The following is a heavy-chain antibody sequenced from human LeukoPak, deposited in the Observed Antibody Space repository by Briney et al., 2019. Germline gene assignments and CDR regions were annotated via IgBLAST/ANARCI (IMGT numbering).Heavy chain of an antibody. CDR2: ISGSGGST. V-gene: IGHV3-23*01. Sequence: PGGSLRLSCAVSGFTFSSYATSWVRQAAGDGLEWVSAISGSGGSTYYADSVKGRFTISRDNAKNSLYLQMNSLRAKDTAVYYCARAARYYYWMDVWGQGTTVTVSS. CDR3: ARAARYYYWMDV. D-gene: IGHD6-6*01. CDR1: GFTFSSYA. J-gene: IGHJ6*02.